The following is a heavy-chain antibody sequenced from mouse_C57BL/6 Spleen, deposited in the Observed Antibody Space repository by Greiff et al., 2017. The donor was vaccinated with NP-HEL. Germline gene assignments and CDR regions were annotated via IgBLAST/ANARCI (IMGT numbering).Heavy chain of an antibody. CDR1: GYTFTSYW. CDR3: ARNVYYDYDDAGDY. CDR2: IHPTSGST. D-gene: IGHD2-4*01. J-gene: IGHJ2*01. V-gene: IGHV1-64*01. Sequence: QVQLQQSGAELVKPGASVKLSCKASGYTFTSYWMHWVKQRPGQGLEWIGMIHPTSGSTNYNEKFKSKATLTVDKSSSTAYMQLSSLTSEDSAVYYCARNVYYDYDDAGDYWGQGTTLTVSS.